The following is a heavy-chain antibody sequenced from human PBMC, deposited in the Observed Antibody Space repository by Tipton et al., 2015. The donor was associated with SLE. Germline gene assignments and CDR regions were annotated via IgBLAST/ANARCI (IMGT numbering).Heavy chain of an antibody. CDR2: IYYSGST. D-gene: IGHD3-10*01. Sequence: TLSLTCTVSGGSISSGSYYWSWIRQPPGKGLEWIGYIYYSGSTNYNPSLKSRVTISVDTSKNQFSLKLSSVTAADTAVYYCARGASSRGGYYYYYMDVWGKGTTVTVSS. V-gene: IGHV4-61*01. CDR3: ARGASSRGGYYYYYMDV. CDR1: GGSISSGSYY. J-gene: IGHJ6*03.